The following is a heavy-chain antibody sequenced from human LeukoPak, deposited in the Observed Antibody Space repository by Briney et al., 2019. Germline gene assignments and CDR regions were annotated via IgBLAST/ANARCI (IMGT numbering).Heavy chain of an antibody. CDR1: GYTFIGYY. CDR2: INPNSGGT. CDR3: ARDSCSSTSCLSIDDY. J-gene: IGHJ4*02. D-gene: IGHD2-2*01. V-gene: IGHV1-2*02. Sequence: ASVRVSCKASGYTFIGYYMHWARQAPGQGLEWMGWINPNSGGTNYAQKSQGRVTMTRDTSISTVYMELSRLGSDDTAVYYCARDSCSSTSCLSIDDYWGQGTLVTVSS.